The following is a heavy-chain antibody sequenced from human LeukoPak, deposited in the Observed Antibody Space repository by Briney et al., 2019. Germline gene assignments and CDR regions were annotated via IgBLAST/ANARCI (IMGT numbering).Heavy chain of an antibody. CDR2: IWYDGSNK. V-gene: IGHV3-33*01. D-gene: IGHD1-26*01. Sequence: GGSLRLSCAASGFTFSSYGMHWVRQAPGKGQEWVAVIWYDGSNKYYADSVKGRFTISRDNSKNTLYLQMNSLRAEDTAVYYCARALPSPLYSGSYADAFDIWGQGTMVTVSS. CDR1: GFTFSSYG. CDR3: ARALPSPLYSGSYADAFDI. J-gene: IGHJ3*02.